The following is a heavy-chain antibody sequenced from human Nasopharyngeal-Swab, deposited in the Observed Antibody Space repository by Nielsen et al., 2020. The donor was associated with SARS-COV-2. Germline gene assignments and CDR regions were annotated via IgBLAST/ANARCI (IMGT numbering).Heavy chain of an antibody. Sequence: SLNISCAVSGFTFSSYTMNWVRHAPGKGLELVSSISVTSRYTHYADSVKGRFTISRDNAKDSLFLQMNTLTAEDTAVYYCVRDLAVAAYWGQGTQVTVSS. CDR2: ISVTSRYT. J-gene: IGHJ4*02. V-gene: IGHV3-21*01. CDR1: GFTFSSYT. D-gene: IGHD6-19*01. CDR3: VRDLAVAAY.